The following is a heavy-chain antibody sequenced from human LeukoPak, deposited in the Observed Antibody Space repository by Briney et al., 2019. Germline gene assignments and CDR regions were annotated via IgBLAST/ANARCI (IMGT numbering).Heavy chain of an antibody. CDR3: ARGGPVTPFAY. Sequence: ASVKVSCKTSGSAFTTYYILWVRQAPGQGLEWMGIINPNGGSTYYAQNFQGRVTMTRDASTSTVYMELSSLRSEDTAVYYCARGGPVTPFAYWGQGTLVTVSS. CDR2: INPNGGST. D-gene: IGHD1-14*01. J-gene: IGHJ4*02. V-gene: IGHV1-46*01. CDR1: GSAFTTYY.